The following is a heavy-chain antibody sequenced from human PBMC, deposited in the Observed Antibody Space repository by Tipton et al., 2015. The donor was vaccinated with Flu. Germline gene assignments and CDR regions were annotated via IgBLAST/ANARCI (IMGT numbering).Heavy chain of an antibody. CDR2: IYHSGRT. D-gene: IGHD6-13*01. CDR3: ARGTPSQLGSFYGLDV. CDR1: GGSISSTNW. Sequence: TLSLTCAVSGGSISSTNWWNWVRQPPGKGLEWIGEIYHSGRTNYNPSLNSRVTISVDKSKNQFSLKLTSVTAADTAVYYCARGTPSQLGSFYGLDVWGQGTPVTVSS. V-gene: IGHV4-4*02. J-gene: IGHJ6*02.